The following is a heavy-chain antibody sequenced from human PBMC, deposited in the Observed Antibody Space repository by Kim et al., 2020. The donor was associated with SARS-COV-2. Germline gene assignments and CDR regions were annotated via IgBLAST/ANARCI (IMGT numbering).Heavy chain of an antibody. CDR1: GFTFSSYA. CDR2: ISHDGSNK. CDR3: ASTAY. V-gene: IGHV3-30-3*01. J-gene: IGHJ4*02. Sequence: GGSLRLSCAASGFTFSSYAMHWVRQAPGKGLEWVAVISHDGSNKYYADSVKGRITISRDNSKNTLYLQMNRLRAEDTAVYYCASTAYWGQGTLVTVSS.